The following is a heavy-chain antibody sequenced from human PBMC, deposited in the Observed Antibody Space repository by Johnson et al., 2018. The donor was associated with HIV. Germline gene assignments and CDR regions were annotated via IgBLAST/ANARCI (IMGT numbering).Heavy chain of an antibody. J-gene: IGHJ3*01. CDR3: AKGRGYDYDALDF. CDR1: GFTFSNYA. V-gene: IGHV3-23*04. CDR2: ISGSGGST. D-gene: IGHD5-12*01. Sequence: VQLVESGGGLVQPGGSLRLSCAASGFTFSNYAMSWVRQAPGKGLEWVSAISGSGGSTYYADSVKGRFTISRDNSKNTLFLQMNGLRAEDTAVYYCAKGRGYDYDALDFWGQGTMVTVSS.